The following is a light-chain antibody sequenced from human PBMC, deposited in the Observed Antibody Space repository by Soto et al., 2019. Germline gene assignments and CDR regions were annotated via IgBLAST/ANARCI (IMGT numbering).Light chain of an antibody. V-gene: IGKV3-20*01. CDR3: QEYDDSPPFT. CDR1: QSISSGY. CDR2: GTS. J-gene: IGKJ3*01. Sequence: EIVLTQSPGTLSLSPGEGATLSCRASQSISSGYLAWYQQKPGQAPRLLIYGTSRRATGIPDRFSGSGSGTDFTLTISRLEPEDFAVYYCQEYDDSPPFTFGPGTKVDVK.